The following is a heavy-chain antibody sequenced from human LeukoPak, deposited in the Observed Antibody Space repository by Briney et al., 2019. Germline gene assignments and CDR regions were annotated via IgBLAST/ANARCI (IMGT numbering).Heavy chain of an antibody. CDR1: GYTFTSYY. Sequence: GASVKVSCKASGYTFTSYYMHWVRQAPGQGLEWMGIINPSGGSTSYAQKFQGRVTMTRDMSTSTVYMELSSLRSEDTAVYYCARVRGSRDILTGYYQELEAFDIWGQGTMVTVSS. CDR3: ARVRGSRDILTGYYQELEAFDI. V-gene: IGHV1-46*01. CDR2: INPSGGST. J-gene: IGHJ3*02. D-gene: IGHD3-9*01.